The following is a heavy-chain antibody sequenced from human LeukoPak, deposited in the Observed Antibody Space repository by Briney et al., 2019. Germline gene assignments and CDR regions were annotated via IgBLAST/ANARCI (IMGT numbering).Heavy chain of an antibody. V-gene: IGHV4-34*01. Sequence: SETLSLTCAVYGVSFSGYYWSWIHQPPGKGLEWIGEINHSGSTNYNPSLKSRVTISVDTSKNQFSLKLSSVTAADTAVYYCARVLIVEDYWGQGTLVTVSS. J-gene: IGHJ4*02. CDR2: INHSGST. D-gene: IGHD1-26*01. CDR3: ARVLIVEDY. CDR1: GVSFSGYY.